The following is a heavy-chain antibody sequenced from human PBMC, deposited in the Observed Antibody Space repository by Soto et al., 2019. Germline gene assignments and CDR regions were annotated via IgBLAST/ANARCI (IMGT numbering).Heavy chain of an antibody. J-gene: IGHJ3*02. D-gene: IGHD6-13*01. Sequence: SVKVSCKASGGTFSGYAIGWVRQAPGQGLEWMGGIIPIFGTANYAQKFQGRVTITADESTSTAYMELSSLRSEDTAVYYCATKAAVSIAAAGPEYDAFDIWGQGTMVTVSS. CDR3: ATKAAVSIAAAGPEYDAFDI. V-gene: IGHV1-69*13. CDR1: GGTFSGYA. CDR2: IIPIFGTA.